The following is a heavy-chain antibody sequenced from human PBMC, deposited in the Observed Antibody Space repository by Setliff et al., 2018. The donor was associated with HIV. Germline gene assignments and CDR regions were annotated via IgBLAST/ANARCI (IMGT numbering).Heavy chain of an antibody. J-gene: IGHJ6*02. CDR1: GGSMRSSGYS. CDR3: SRRGDFFYYAMDV. CDR2: IYYNGNA. V-gene: IGHV4-30-2*01. Sequence: PSETLSLTCAVSGGSMRSSGYSWTWIRQAPGKGLEWVGYIYYNGNAYYNPSLKSRVTISVDRSKNQFSLKLSSVTAADTAVYYCSRRGDFFYYAMDVWGQRTTVTVSS.